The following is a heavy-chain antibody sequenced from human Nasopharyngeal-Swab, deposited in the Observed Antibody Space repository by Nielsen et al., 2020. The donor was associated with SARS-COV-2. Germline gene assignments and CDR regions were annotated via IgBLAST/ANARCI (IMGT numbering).Heavy chain of an antibody. D-gene: IGHD7-27*01. V-gene: IGHV3-48*02. CDR3: TRDPGDL. Sequence: GGSLRLSCAASGFTFSSYSMNWVRQAPGKGLEWLSFITSSSTTKYYADSVKGRFTISRDNAKNSLFLQMNSLRDEDTAVYYCTRDPGDLWGQGTLVTVSS. J-gene: IGHJ5*02. CDR2: ITSSSTTK. CDR1: GFTFSSYS.